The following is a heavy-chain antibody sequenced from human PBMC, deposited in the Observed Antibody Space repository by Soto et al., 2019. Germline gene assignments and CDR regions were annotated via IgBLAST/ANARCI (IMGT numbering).Heavy chain of an antibody. CDR3: AKDPNADYVGAFDG. V-gene: IGHV3-23*01. CDR2: IRGSGVGT. Sequence: GAGYACSSCGTTYHHKTQGKGLEWVPSIRGSGVGTSYADSVKGRFTIARDNSKNTIYLQMNSLRAEDTAVYFCAKDPNADYVGAFDGRAEGTMLTVSS. D-gene: IGHD4-17*01. J-gene: IGHJ3*01. CDR1: GYACSSCG.